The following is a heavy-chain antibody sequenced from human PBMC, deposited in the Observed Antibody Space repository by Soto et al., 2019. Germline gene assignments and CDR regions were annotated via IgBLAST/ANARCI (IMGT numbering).Heavy chain of an antibody. V-gene: IGHV1-46*01. CDR2: INPSGGST. Sequence: ASVKVSCKASGYTFTSYYMHWVRQAPGQGLEWMGIINPSGGSTSYAQKFQGRVTMTRDTSTSTVYMELSSLRSGDTAVYYCAREVTMVRGVRTRMDVWGQGTTVTVSS. J-gene: IGHJ6*02. CDR1: GYTFTSYY. CDR3: AREVTMVRGVRTRMDV. D-gene: IGHD3-10*01.